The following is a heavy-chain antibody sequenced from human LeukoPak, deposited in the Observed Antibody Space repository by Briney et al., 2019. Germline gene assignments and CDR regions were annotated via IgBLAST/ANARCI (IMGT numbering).Heavy chain of an antibody. D-gene: IGHD5-18*01. J-gene: IGHJ4*02. CDR2: IYYSGST. CDR3: ARVDTAILPYFDY. CDR1: GGSISSYY. Sequence: SETLSLTCTVSGGSISSYYWSWIRQPPGKGLEWIGYIYYSGSTNYNPSLKSRVTISVDTSKNQFPLKLSSVTAADTAVYYCARVDTAILPYFDYWGQGTLVTVSS. V-gene: IGHV4-59*01.